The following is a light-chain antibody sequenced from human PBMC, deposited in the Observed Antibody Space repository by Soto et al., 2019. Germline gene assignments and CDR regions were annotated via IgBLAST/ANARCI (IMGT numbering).Light chain of an antibody. CDR1: QNVDSYY. V-gene: IGKV3-20*01. CDR2: ATS. Sequence: EVVLTQSPGTLSLSPGDRATLSCRASQNVDSYYLAWYQQKFGQAPMLLIYATSTRATGIPDRFSGSGSGTDFTLTITRLEPEDFAIYYCHQFGDSPQTFGRGTKVDIK. J-gene: IGKJ1*01. CDR3: HQFGDSPQT.